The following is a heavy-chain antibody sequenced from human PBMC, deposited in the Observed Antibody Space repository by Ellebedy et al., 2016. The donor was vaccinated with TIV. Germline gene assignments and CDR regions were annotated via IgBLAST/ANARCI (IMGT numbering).Heavy chain of an antibody. Sequence: GESLKISCAASGFTFSTYWMHWVRQAPGQGLEWVANINQDGRTTNYVDSVKGRFTISRDNAKNSLYLQLNSLRVDDTAMYYCATDKVCFTFDIWGRGTMVTVSS. CDR3: ATDKVCFTFDI. J-gene: IGHJ3*02. V-gene: IGHV3-7*01. CDR1: GFTFSTYW. CDR2: INQDGRTT.